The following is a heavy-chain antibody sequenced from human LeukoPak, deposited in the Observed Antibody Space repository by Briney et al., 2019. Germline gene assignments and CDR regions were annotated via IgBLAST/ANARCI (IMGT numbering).Heavy chain of an antibody. V-gene: IGHV3-11*01. J-gene: IGHJ6*02. D-gene: IGHD4-17*01. CDR3: ARARHTVTFHYYYCGRDV. CDR1: VFTFSDYY. CDR2: ISSRGSTI. Sequence: GGSLRLSCAASVFTFSDYYMTWIPHAPEEGRGWVSYISSRGSTISYPDSVKARYAIPREIPKNALHLQLNRLSAEDTGVYYCARARHTVTFHYYYCGRDVWGQGTTVTVSS.